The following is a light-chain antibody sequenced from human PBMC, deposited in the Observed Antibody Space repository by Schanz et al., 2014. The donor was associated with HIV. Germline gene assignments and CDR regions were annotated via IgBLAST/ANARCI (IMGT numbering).Light chain of an antibody. CDR2: GVF. Sequence: QSALTQPASVSGSPGQSITISCTGTSSDVGGYNYVSWYQQHPGKAPKVVIYGVFDRPSGVSNRFSGSKTGTSATLAIIGLQTGDEADYYCGTWDSTLSAVVFGGGTKLTVL. CDR1: SSDVGGYNY. V-gene: IGLV2-14*03. J-gene: IGLJ2*01. CDR3: GTWDSTLSAVV.